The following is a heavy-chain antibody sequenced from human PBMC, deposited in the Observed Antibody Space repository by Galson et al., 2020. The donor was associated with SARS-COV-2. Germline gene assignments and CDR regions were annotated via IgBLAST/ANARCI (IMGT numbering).Heavy chain of an antibody. D-gene: IGHD4-17*01. J-gene: IGHJ6*02. V-gene: IGHV1-2*04. CDR3: ARDLPLRGYGDYGGYGMDV. Sequence: RQDGPVKVSCKASGYTFTGYYMHWVRQAPGQGLEWMGWINPNSGGTNYAQKFQGWVTMTRDTSISTAYMELSRLRSDDTAVYYCARDLPLRGYGDYGGYGMDVWGQGTTVTVSS. CDR1: GYTFTGYY. CDR2: INPNSGGT.